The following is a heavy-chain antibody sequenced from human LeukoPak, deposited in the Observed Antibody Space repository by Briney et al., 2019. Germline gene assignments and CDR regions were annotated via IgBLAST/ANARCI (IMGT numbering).Heavy chain of an antibody. CDR2: IKTKSEGGTI. Sequence: GGSLRLSCAASGFTFSSYSMNWVRQAPGKGLEWVARIKTKSEGGTIDYAAPVKGRFTISRDDSKNTLYLQMNSLKTEDTAVYYCTSSGSRWDYFDYWGQGILATVSS. V-gene: IGHV3-15*05. J-gene: IGHJ4*02. CDR1: GFTFSSYS. CDR3: TSSGSRWDYFDY. D-gene: IGHD4-23*01.